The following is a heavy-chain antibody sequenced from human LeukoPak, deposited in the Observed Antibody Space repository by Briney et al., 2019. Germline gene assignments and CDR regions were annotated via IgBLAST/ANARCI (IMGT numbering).Heavy chain of an antibody. V-gene: IGHV1-69*13. J-gene: IGHJ6*03. CDR1: GGTFSSYA. Sequence: SVKVSCKASGGTFSSYAISWVRQAPGQGLEWMGGIIPIFGTANYAQKFQGRVTITADESTSTAYMELSSLRSEDTAVYYCARGYSSSWLYYYYYMDVWGKGTTVTISS. D-gene: IGHD6-13*01. CDR3: ARGYSSSWLYYYYYMDV. CDR2: IIPIFGTA.